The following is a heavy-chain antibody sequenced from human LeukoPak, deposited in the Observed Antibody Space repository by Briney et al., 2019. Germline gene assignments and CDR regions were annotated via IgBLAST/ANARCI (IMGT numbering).Heavy chain of an antibody. CDR2: INHSGST. CDR3: ARLSSQLPHDY. V-gene: IGHV4-34*01. J-gene: IGHJ4*02. Sequence: SETLSLTCAVYGGSFSGYYWSWIRQPPGKGLEWIGEINHSGSTNYNPSLKSRVTISVDTSKNQFSLKLSSVTAADTAVYYCARLSSQLPHDYWGQGTVVTVSS. CDR1: GGSFSGYY. D-gene: IGHD2-2*01.